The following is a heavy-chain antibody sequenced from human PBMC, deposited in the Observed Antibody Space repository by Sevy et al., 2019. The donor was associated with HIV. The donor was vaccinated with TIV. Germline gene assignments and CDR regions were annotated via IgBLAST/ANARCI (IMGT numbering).Heavy chain of an antibody. CDR2: ISGSGGST. CDR1: GFTFSSYA. Sequence: GGSLRLSCAASGFTFSSYAMSWVRQAPGKGLEWVSAISGSGGSTYYADSVKGRFTISRDNSKNTLYLQMNSLRAEDTDVYYCAKGRGRRGYCSGGSCATNDYWGQGTLVTVSS. CDR3: AKGRGRRGYCSGGSCATNDY. J-gene: IGHJ4*02. D-gene: IGHD2-15*01. V-gene: IGHV3-23*01.